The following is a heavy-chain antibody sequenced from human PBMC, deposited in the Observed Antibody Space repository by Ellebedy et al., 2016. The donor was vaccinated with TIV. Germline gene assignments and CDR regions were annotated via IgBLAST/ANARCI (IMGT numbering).Heavy chain of an antibody. V-gene: IGHV3-33*01. CDR3: ARDVEGGAAKN. CDR2: IWNDGTKK. Sequence: GESLKISCAASGFIFSGFGMHWVRQAPGKGLEWVAVIWNDGTKKYYADSVKGRFTISRDDSKNTLHLQMDSLRADDTAVYYCARDVEGGAAKNWGQGTLVTVSS. CDR1: GFIFSGFG. D-gene: IGHD6-13*01. J-gene: IGHJ4*02.